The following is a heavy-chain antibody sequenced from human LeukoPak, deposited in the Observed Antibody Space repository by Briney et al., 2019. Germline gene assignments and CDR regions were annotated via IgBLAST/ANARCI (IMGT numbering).Heavy chain of an antibody. Sequence: GASVKVSCKASGYTFTSYGISWVRQAPGQGLEWMGWISAYNGNTNYAQKLQGRVTITRSSSENTAFMELSSLRSEDTAVYYCPRSSGWTHFDYWGQGTLVSVSS. CDR2: ISAYNGNT. V-gene: IGHV1-18*01. D-gene: IGHD6-19*01. CDR3: PRSSGWTHFDY. CDR1: GYTFTSYG. J-gene: IGHJ4*02.